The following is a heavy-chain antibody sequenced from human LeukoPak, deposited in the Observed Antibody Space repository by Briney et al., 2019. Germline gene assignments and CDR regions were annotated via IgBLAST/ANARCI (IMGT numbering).Heavy chain of an antibody. CDR1: GFTFSSYA. CDR2: ISGSGGST. V-gene: IGHV3-23*01. J-gene: IGHJ5*02. D-gene: IGHD3-3*01. Sequence: PGGSLRLSCAASGFTFSSYAMSWVRQAPGKGLEWVSAISGSGGSTYYADSVKGRFTISRDNSKNTLYLQMNSLRAEDTAVYYCAKETQPSILGVVIINDNWFDPWGQGTLVTVSS. CDR3: AKETQPSILGVVIINDNWFDP.